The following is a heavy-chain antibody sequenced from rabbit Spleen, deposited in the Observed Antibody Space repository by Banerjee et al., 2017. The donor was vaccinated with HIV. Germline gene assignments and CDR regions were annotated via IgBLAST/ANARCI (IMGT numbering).Heavy chain of an antibody. CDR1: GFSFNDRDV. J-gene: IGHJ6*01. V-gene: IGHV1S45*01. Sequence: QEQLEESGGGLVKPEGSLTLTCKASGFSFNDRDVMCWVRQAPGKGLECGACIYPDSSGSTYYANWAKGRLTISKASSTTVTLQMPSLTVADTATYFCSRDQGTSFSTYGMDLWGQGTLVTVS. CDR2: IYPDSSGST. CDR3: SRDQGTSFSTYGMDL. D-gene: IGHD1-1*01.